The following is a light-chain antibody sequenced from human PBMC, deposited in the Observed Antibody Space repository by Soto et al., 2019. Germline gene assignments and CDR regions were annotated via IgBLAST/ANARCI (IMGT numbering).Light chain of an antibody. J-gene: IGLJ3*02. CDR2: EDN. CDR1: SSDVGSHDL. Sequence: QSALTQPASVSASPGQSITISCIGTSSDVGSHDLVSWYQQHPGEAPRLMIYEDNKRPSGVSFRFSGSKSGNTASLTVSGLQAEDEADYYCSSYAGRNTWVFGGGTKLTVL. V-gene: IGLV2-14*02. CDR3: SSYAGRNTWV.